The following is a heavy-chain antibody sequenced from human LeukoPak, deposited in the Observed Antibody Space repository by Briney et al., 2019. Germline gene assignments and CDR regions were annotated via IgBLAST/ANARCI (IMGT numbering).Heavy chain of an antibody. D-gene: IGHD2-2*01. V-gene: IGHV4-4*07. CDR1: GGPISSYY. CDR3: ARVQYCSSISCSRGFDY. CDR2: IYTSGGT. Sequence: SETLSLTCTVSGGPISSYYWSWIRQPAGKGLEWIGRIYTSGGTNYNPSLKSRVTMSVDTSKNQFSLRLTSVTAADTAVYYCARVQYCSSISCSRGFDYWGQGTLVTVSS. J-gene: IGHJ4*02.